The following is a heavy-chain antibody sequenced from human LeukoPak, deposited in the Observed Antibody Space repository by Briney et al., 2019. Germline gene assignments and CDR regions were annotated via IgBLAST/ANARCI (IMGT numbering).Heavy chain of an antibody. CDR3: ARAVAGTFY. D-gene: IGHD6-19*01. Sequence: SETLSLTCTVSGGSISSYYWSWIRQPPGKGLEWIGYIYYSGSTNYNPSLKSRVTISVDTSKNQFSLKLSSVTAAVTAVYYCARAVAGTFYWGQGTLVTVSS. J-gene: IGHJ4*02. CDR2: IYYSGST. CDR1: GGSISSYY. V-gene: IGHV4-59*01.